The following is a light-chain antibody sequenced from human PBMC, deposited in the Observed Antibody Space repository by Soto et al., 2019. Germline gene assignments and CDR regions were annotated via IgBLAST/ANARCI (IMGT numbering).Light chain of an antibody. CDR2: AAS. CDR3: QQSYSTPSIT. CDR1: QSISSY. Sequence: DIQMTPSPSSLSASVGDRVTITCRASQSISSYLNWYQQKPGKAPKLLSYAASSLQSGVPSRFSGSGSGTDFTLTISSLQPEDFATYYCQQSYSTPSITFGQGTRLE. V-gene: IGKV1-39*01. J-gene: IGKJ5*01.